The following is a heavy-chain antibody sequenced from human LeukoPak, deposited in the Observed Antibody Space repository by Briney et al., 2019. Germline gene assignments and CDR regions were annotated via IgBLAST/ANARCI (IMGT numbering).Heavy chain of an antibody. D-gene: IGHD5-18*01. V-gene: IGHV4-31*03. CDR1: GGSISSGGYY. CDR2: IYYSGST. CDR3: ARVDTAHYDAFDI. Sequence: SETLSLTCTVSGGSISSGGYYWSWIRQHPGKGLEWIGYIYYSGSTYYNPSLKSRVTTSVDTSKNQFSLKLSSVTAADTAVYYCARVDTAHYDAFDIWGQGTMVTVSS. J-gene: IGHJ3*02.